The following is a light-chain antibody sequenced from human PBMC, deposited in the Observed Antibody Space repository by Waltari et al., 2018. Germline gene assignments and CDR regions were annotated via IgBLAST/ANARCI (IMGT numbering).Light chain of an antibody. V-gene: IGLV2-14*01. CDR1: SNDVGGYYS. J-gene: IGLJ2*01. CDR3: SSQSSNDVVL. Sequence: QSALTQPAPVSGSPGQSVTILCAGTSNDVGGYYSVSWYQEHPGQAPRVIIYDVSDRPSGVSDRFSGSKSGNTASLTISGLQAEDEADYYCSSQSSNDVVLFGGGTKLTVL. CDR2: DVS.